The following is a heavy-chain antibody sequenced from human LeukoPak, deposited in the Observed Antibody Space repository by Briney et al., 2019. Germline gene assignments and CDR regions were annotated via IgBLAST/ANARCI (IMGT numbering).Heavy chain of an antibody. CDR1: GYSISSGYY. J-gene: IGHJ4*02. CDR3: ARRRSVTPRSVAGQKSFDH. CDR2: IYHSGST. V-gene: IGHV4-38-2*02. Sequence: PSETLSLTCTVSGYSISSGYYWGWIRQPPGKGLEWIGSIYHSGSTNYNPSLKSRVTISVDTSKNQFSLKLSSVTAADTAVYYCARRRSVTPRSVAGQKSFDHWGQGTLVTVSS. D-gene: IGHD6-19*01.